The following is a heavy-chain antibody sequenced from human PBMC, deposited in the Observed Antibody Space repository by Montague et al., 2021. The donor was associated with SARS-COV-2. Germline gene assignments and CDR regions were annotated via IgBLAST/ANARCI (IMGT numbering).Heavy chain of an antibody. D-gene: IGHD3-16*01. Sequence: TLSLTCTVSGGSISSGGYYWSWVRQPPGKGLDWIEYIFYRGGTYYNPSLKSRVSMSVDTSKIQFSLNLTSVTAADTAVYYCARANYYVMTSKAYAMDVWGQGTTVIVSS. CDR3: ARANYYVMTSKAYAMDV. J-gene: IGHJ6*02. CDR2: IFYRGGT. V-gene: IGHV4-31*03. CDR1: GGSISSGGYY.